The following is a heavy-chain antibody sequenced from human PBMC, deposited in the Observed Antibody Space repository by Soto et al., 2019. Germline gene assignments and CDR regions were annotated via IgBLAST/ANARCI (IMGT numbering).Heavy chain of an antibody. CDR3: ARHLSVVVTYYYMDV. J-gene: IGHJ6*03. CDR1: GGSIISSSYY. V-gene: IGHV4-39*01. D-gene: IGHD2-15*01. CDR2: IYYSGST. Sequence: SETLSLTCTVSGGSIISSSYYWGLIRQPPGKGLEWIGSIYYSGSTYYNPSLKSRVTISVDTSKNQFSLKLSSVTAADTAVYYCARHLSVVVTYYYMDVWGKGTTVTVSS.